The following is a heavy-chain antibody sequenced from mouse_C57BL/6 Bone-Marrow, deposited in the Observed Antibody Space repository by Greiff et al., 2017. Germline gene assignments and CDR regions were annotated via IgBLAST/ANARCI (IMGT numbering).Heavy chain of an antibody. V-gene: IGHV1-69*01. CDR2: IDPSDSYT. D-gene: IGHD2-12*01. Sequence: VQLQQPGAELVMPGASVKLSCKASGYTFTSYWMHWVKQRPGQGLEWIGEIDPSDSYTNYNQKFKGKSTLTVDKSSSTAYMQLSSLTSADYAVYYCARGVYYSGDFDYWGQGTTLTVSS. CDR1: GYTFTSYW. J-gene: IGHJ2*01. CDR3: ARGVYYSGDFDY.